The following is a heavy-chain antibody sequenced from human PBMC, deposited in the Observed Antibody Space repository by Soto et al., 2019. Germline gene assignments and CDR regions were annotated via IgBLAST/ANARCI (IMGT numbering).Heavy chain of an antibody. CDR2: INPSGGST. Sequence: GASVKVSCKASGYTFTSYYMHWVRQAPGQGLEWMGIINPSGGSTSYAQKFQGRVTMTRDTSTSTVYVELSSLRSEDTAVYYCARDTVVVVAAREYYYYYYGMDVWGQGTTVTVS. V-gene: IGHV1-46*01. CDR1: GYTFTSYY. J-gene: IGHJ6*02. D-gene: IGHD2-15*01. CDR3: ARDTVVVVAAREYYYYYYGMDV.